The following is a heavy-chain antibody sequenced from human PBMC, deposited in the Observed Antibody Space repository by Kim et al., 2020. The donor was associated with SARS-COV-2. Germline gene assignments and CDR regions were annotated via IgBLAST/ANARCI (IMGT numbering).Heavy chain of an antibody. V-gene: IGHV4-31*02. D-gene: IGHD3-3*01. CDR3: ARAGRTFCGVVRAFDI. J-gene: IGHJ3*02. Sequence: PSLKVRVTISVDTSKNQFSLKLSSVTAADTAVYYCARAGRTFCGVVRAFDIWGQGTMVTVSS.